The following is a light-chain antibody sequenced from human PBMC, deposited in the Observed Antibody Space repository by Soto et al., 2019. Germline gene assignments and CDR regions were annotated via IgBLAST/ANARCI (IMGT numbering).Light chain of an antibody. CDR1: QSVLYSSNNKNY. J-gene: IGKJ4*01. CDR2: WAS. Sequence: DIVMTQSPDSLAVSLGERATINCKSSQSVLYSSNNKNYLAWYQQKPGQPPKLLIYWASTRESGVPYRFSGSGSGTDFTLTIRSLQAEDVAVYYCKQYYSTPLTFGGGTKLEIK. CDR3: KQYYSTPLT. V-gene: IGKV4-1*01.